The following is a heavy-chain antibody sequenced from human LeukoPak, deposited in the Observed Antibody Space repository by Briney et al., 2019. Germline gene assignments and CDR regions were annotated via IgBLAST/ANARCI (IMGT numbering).Heavy chain of an antibody. V-gene: IGHV3-48*01. CDR3: ARDSTHYDILPGWDYYGMDV. CDR1: GFXFSSYS. J-gene: IGHJ6*02. D-gene: IGHD3-9*01. CDR2: ISSSSSTI. Sequence: PGGSLRLSCAASGFXFSSYSINWVRQAPGKGLEWVSYISSSSSTIYYADSVKGRFTISRDNSKNSLYLQMNSLRAEDTAVYYCARDSTHYDILPGWDYYGMDVWGQGTTVTVSS.